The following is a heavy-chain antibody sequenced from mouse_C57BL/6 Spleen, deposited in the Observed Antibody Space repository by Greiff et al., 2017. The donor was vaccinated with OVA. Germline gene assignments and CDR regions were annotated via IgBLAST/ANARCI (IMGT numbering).Heavy chain of an antibody. J-gene: IGHJ3*01. CDR3: ARKEIYYGNYWFAY. CDR1: GYTFNDYY. D-gene: IGHD2-1*01. Sequence: QVQLQQSGAELVKPGASVKISCKASGYTFNDYYINWVKQRPGQGLEWIGKIGPGSGSTYYNEKFKGKATLTADKSSSTAYMQLSSLTSEDSAVHVCARKEIYYGNYWFAYWGQGTLVTVSA. V-gene: IGHV1-77*01. CDR2: IGPGSGST.